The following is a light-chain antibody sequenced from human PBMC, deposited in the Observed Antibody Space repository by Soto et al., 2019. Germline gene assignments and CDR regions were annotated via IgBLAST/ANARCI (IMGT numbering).Light chain of an antibody. J-gene: IGKJ4*01. CDR1: QSVFSS. V-gene: IGKV3-15*01. CDR3: QQYTDWPWGT. Sequence: EIVMTQSPATLSVSPGERATLSCRASQSVFSSLAWFQQKPGQAPRLLIYGAATRATGIPARFSGSGSGTEFTLTISSLQSEDFAVYYCQQYTDWPWGTFGGGTKVGIK. CDR2: GAA.